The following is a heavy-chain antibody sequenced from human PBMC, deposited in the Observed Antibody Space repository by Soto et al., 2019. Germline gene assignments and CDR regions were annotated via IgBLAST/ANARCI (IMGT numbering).Heavy chain of an antibody. V-gene: IGHV1-69*06. CDR2: IIPIFGTA. Sequence: GASVKVSFEASGGTFSSYAISWLRQAPGQGLEWMGGIIPIFGTANYAQKFQGRVTISADKSTSTAYMELSSLRSEDTAVYYGARELGAMLNFDYWGQGSLVTVSS. J-gene: IGHJ4*02. CDR3: ARELGAMLNFDY. CDR1: GGTFSSYA. D-gene: IGHD3-16*01.